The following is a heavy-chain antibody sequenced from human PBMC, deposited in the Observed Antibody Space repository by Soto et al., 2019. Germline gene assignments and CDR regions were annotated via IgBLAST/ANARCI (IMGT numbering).Heavy chain of an antibody. CDR1: GFTFNHYP. J-gene: IGHJ5*02. Sequence: VQLLESGGALVQPGGSLRLSCAVSGFTFNHYPMNWARQAPGKGLEWVSVITVGGDTTYSDSVKGRFTISRDNARNTLYLQMNSLRCEDTAVYYCAPGGLVDTELFDPWGQGTLVTVSS. CDR3: APGGLVDTELFDP. V-gene: IGHV3-23*01. CDR2: ITVGGDTT. D-gene: IGHD3-16*02.